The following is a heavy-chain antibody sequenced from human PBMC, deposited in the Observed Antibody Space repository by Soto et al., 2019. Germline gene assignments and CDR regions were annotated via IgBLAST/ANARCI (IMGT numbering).Heavy chain of an antibody. J-gene: IGHJ4*02. CDR1: GYTFTRDG. D-gene: IGHD6-19*01. CDR3: ARDRSGLTGAYFGSQYVDS. CDR2: ISPYNNST. V-gene: IGHV1-18*04. Sequence: QVQLVQSGLEVKKPGASVTVSCKASGYTFTRDGISWLRQAPGQGLEWMGWISPYNNSTKSAQRFQGRVTMTTDTSTNTAYMELTNLTSDDTAVYYCARDRSGLTGAYFGSQYVDSWGQGSLVTVSS.